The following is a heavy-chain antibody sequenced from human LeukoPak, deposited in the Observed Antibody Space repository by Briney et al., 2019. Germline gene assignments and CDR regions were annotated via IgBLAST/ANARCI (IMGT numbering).Heavy chain of an antibody. Sequence: PSETLSLTCAVYGGSFSGYYWSWIRQPPGKGLEWIGEINHSGSTNYNPSLKSRVTISVDTSKNQFSLKLSSVTAADTAVYYCARRGESAHSSGAYYFDYWGQGTLVTVSS. D-gene: IGHD6-19*01. CDR2: INHSGST. V-gene: IGHV4-34*01. CDR1: GGSFSGYY. J-gene: IGHJ4*02. CDR3: ARRGESAHSSGAYYFDY.